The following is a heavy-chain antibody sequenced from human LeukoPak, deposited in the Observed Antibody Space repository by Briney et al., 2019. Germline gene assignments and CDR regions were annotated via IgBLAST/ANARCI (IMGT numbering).Heavy chain of an antibody. CDR2: ISYDGSNK. V-gene: IGHV3-30*18. Sequence: GGSLRLSCAASGFTFSSYGMHWVRQAPGKGLEWVAVISYDGSNKYYADSVKGRFTISRDNSKNTLYLQMNGLRAEDTAVYYCAKGDYYDSSGPDYWGQGTLVTVSS. CDR3: AKGDYYDSSGPDY. D-gene: IGHD3-22*01. CDR1: GFTFSSYG. J-gene: IGHJ4*02.